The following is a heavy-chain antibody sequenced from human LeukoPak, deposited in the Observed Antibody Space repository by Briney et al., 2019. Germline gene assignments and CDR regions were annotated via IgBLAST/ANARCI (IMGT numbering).Heavy chain of an antibody. V-gene: IGHV4-30-2*01. J-gene: IGHJ4*02. CDR1: GCSISIYGYS. Sequence: PSETLSLTCAVSGCSISIYGYSWVWIRQPPGKGLESIGYIFHSVSTYYNLSVKSRVTISTDRSKNQFSLKLSSVSAADTAVYYCASVIVGATTAFDYWGQGTLVTVSS. D-gene: IGHD1-26*01. CDR2: IFHSVST. CDR3: ASVIVGATTAFDY.